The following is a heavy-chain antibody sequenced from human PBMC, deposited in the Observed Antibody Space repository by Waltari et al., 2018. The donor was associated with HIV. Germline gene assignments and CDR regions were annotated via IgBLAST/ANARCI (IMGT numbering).Heavy chain of an antibody. CDR1: GFTFSMYA. D-gene: IGHD3-3*01. J-gene: IGHJ6*02. Sequence: VRVLESGGGMVQPGGSLRLSCEHSGFTFSMYAMGWVLQAPGKGLEWVVSVRSSGCSAFDGDSVNGRFAIARYNSKITLYLKVIGLRGKDTAVYYCCRFLEWLLSTTTDFHYYGGDVWGQGTTVTLSS. V-gene: IGHV3-23*01. CDR2: VRSSGCSA. CDR3: CRFLEWLLSTTTDFHYYGGDV.